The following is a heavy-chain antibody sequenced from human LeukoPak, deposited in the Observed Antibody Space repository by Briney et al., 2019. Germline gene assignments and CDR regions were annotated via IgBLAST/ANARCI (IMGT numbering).Heavy chain of an antibody. CDR1: GFPLSSYE. CDR2: ISSSGSTI. J-gene: IGHJ6*01. V-gene: IGHV3-48*03. CDR3: ARVPEI. D-gene: IGHD1-14*01. Sequence: GEALRLSCAASGFPLSSYEMNWGRQAPGEGLEWVSHISSSGSTIQYADSVKGRFTISRDNAKDSLYLQMNSLRAEDTAVYYCARVPEIWGKGTTVIISS.